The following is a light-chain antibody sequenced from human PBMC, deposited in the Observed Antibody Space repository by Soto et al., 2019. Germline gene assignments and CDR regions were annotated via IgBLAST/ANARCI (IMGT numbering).Light chain of an antibody. CDR1: QSVRSY. CDR2: DAS. V-gene: IGKV3-11*01. J-gene: IGKJ5*01. Sequence: EIVLTQSPATLSLSPGEGATLSCRASQSVRSYLAWFQQKLGQPPRLLIYDASKRATGIPARFSGSGSGTDFTLTISSLEPEDFAVYYCQQRSDWSITFGQGTRLEIK. CDR3: QQRSDWSIT.